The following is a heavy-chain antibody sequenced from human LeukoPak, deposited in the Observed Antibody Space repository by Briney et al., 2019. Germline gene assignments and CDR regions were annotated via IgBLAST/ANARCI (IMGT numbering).Heavy chain of an antibody. CDR2: INPNSGGT. Sequence: ASVKVSCKAPGYTFSGYYMHWVRQAPGQGLEWMGWINPNSGGTKYVQKFQGRVTMTRDTSISTAYMELSRLRSDDTAVYYCASGSLASYFAHGGQGPLVTVPS. CDR3: ASGSLASYFAH. J-gene: IGHJ4*02. CDR1: GYTFSGYY. D-gene: IGHD3-16*01. V-gene: IGHV1-2*02.